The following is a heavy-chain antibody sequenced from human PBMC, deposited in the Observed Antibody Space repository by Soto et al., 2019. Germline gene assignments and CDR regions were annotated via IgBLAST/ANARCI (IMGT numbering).Heavy chain of an antibody. Sequence: QVQLQQWGAGLLKPSETLSLTCAVYGGSFSGYYWSWIRQPPGKGLEWIGEINHSGSTNYNPSLKSRVTISVDTSKNQFSLKLSSVTAADTAVYYCAREQSYNYYYMDVWGKGTTVTVSS. CDR2: INHSGST. D-gene: IGHD4-4*01. CDR3: AREQSYNYYYMDV. J-gene: IGHJ6*03. V-gene: IGHV4-34*01. CDR1: GGSFSGYY.